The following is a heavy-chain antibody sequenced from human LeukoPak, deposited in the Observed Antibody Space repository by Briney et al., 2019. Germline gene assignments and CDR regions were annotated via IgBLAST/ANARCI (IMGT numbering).Heavy chain of an antibody. CDR2: IIPIFGTA. V-gene: IGHV1-69*06. Sequence: SVKVSCKASGGTFSSYAISWVRQAPGQGLEWMGGIIPIFGTANYAQKFQGRVTITADKSTSTAYMELSSLRSEDTAVYYCARYQSGYYKYYFDYWGQGTLVTVSS. CDR3: ARYQSGYYKYYFDY. CDR1: GGTFSSYA. J-gene: IGHJ4*02. D-gene: IGHD3-22*01.